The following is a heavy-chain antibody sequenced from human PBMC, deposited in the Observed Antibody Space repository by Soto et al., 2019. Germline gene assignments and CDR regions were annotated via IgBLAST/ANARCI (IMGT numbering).Heavy chain of an antibody. D-gene: IGHD2-21*02. Sequence: GGSLRLSCAASGFIFSHFEMHWVRQAPGKGLEWVSYINTAGSTKYYAESVKGRFTISRDNARNSLFLQMNSLRAEDTAVYYCARAECSSPDCVTAYSSYGLYGWGQGASVTFSS. J-gene: IGHJ6*02. CDR1: GFIFSHFE. CDR2: INTAGSTK. CDR3: ARAECSSPDCVTAYSSYGLYG. V-gene: IGHV3-48*03.